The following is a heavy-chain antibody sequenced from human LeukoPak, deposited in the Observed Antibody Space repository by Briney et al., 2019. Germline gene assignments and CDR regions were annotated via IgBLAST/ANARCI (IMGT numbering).Heavy chain of an antibody. V-gene: IGHV1-8*01. D-gene: IGHD5-18*01. CDR3: VRWADTPFDY. CDR2: MKPNNGKT. CDR1: GYSFTSYD. J-gene: IGHJ4*02. Sequence: ASVKVSCKASGYSFTSYDMIWVRQATGQGLEWMGWMKPNNGKTGYAQKFQGRVTMTSDTSISTAYMELSSLKSEDTAVYYCVRWADTPFDYWGQGTLVTVSS.